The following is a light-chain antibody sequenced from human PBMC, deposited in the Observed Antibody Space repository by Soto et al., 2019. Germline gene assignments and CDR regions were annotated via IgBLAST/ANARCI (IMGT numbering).Light chain of an antibody. Sequence: EIVLTQSPGTLSLSPGERATLSCRASQSVSSSYLAWYQQKPGQAPRLLIYGAYSRATGIPDRFSGSGSGTDSTLTISTLEPEDLGVYYCQQYGTPALCSFSPWTTVYI. CDR1: QSVSSSY. CDR3: QQYGTPALCS. CDR2: GAY. J-gene: IGKJ3*01. V-gene: IGKV3-20*01.